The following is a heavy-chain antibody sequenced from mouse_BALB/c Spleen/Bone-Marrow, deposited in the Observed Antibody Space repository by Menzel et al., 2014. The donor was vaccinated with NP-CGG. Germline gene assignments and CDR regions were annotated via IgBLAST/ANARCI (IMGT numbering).Heavy chain of an antibody. CDR1: GFNIKDTY. CDR3: ARYGY. J-gene: IGHJ4*01. Sequence: EVKLVESGAELVKPGASVKLTCTGSGFNIKDTYMHWVKQRPEQGLEWIGRIDAANGNSKYDPKFQGKATITADTSSNTGYLQLSSLTSEDTAIYYCARYGYWGQGTSVTVSS. CDR2: IDAANGNS. D-gene: IGHD1-1*02. V-gene: IGHV14-3*02.